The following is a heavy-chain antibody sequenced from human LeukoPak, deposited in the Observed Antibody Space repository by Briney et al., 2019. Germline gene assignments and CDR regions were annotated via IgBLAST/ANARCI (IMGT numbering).Heavy chain of an antibody. CDR3: ARGDYGLYFFDS. D-gene: IGHD4-17*01. Sequence: PSETLSLTCTVSGGSISRGGYYWNWIRQHPREGLEWIGYFYYGRTTSYNPSLKSRATISVDTSNNQFSLKLSSVTAADTAVYYCARGDYGLYFFDSWGRGTLVTVSS. J-gene: IGHJ4*02. CDR1: GGSISRGGYY. V-gene: IGHV4-31*03. CDR2: FYYGRTT.